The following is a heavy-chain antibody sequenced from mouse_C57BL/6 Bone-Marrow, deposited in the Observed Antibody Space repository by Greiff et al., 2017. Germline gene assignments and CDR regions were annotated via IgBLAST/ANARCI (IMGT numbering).Heavy chain of an antibody. CDR3: ARLAFDY. V-gene: IGHV5-4*01. J-gene: IGHJ2*01. Sequence: EVQLQESGGGLVKPGGSLKLSCAASGFTFSSYAMSWVRQTPEKRLEWVATISDGGSYTYYPDNVKGRFTISRDNAKNNLYLQMSHLKSEDTAMYYCARLAFDYWGQGTTLTVSS. CDR2: ISDGGSYT. CDR1: GFTFSSYA.